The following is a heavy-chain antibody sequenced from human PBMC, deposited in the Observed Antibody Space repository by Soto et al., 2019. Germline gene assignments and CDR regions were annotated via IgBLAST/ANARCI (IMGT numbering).Heavy chain of an antibody. J-gene: IGHJ4*02. CDR1: GFTFSDYY. V-gene: IGHV3-11*01. D-gene: IGHD6-13*01. CDR2: ISSSSGTI. Sequence: LRLSCAASGFTFSDYYMTWIRQAPGSGLEWVSYISSSSGTISYANSVKGRFTISRDNAQNSLYLQMTSLRAEDTAVYYCARGTYRSKTDFDYWGQGTLVTVSS. CDR3: ARGTYRSKTDFDY.